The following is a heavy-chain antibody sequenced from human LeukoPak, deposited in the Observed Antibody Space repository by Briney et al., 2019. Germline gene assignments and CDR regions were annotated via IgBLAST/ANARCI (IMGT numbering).Heavy chain of an antibody. J-gene: IGHJ4*02. CDR1: GGSISSLNL. CDR3: AGLEGRYSTDWFYFFDY. Sequence: KTSGTLSLTCIVSGGSISSLNLWSWLRQPPGKGLEWIGEMYLGGTTNFNPSLKSRVTILIDKSKNQLSLQLTSVTAADTAVYYCAGLEGRYSTDWFYFFDYWGQGALVTVPS. D-gene: IGHD6-19*01. V-gene: IGHV4-4*02. CDR2: MYLGGTT.